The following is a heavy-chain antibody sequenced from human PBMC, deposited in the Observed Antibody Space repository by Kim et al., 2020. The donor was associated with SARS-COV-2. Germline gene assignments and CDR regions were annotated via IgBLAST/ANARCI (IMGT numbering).Heavy chain of an antibody. CDR1: GITFSKCA. Sequence: GGSLRLSCAASGITFSKCALTWVRQAPGKGLEWVSSLSSTGVSTYYAESVKGRFIMSGDKSKNTLYLQMNSLRADDTAVYYCATNSLAGDYDLDYWGQG. CDR2: LSSTGVST. CDR3: ATNSLAGDYDLDY. V-gene: IGHV3-23*01. J-gene: IGHJ4*02. D-gene: IGHD4-17*01.